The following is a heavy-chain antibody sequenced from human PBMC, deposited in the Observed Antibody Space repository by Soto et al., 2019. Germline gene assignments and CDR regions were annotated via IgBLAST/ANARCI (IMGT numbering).Heavy chain of an antibody. J-gene: IGHJ3*02. CDR1: GFTFSSYG. CDR3: AREPYYGSGSDVFDI. D-gene: IGHD3-10*01. Sequence: GGSLRLSCAASGFTFSSYGMHWVRQAPGKGLEWVAVIWYDGSNKYYADSVKGRFTISRDNSKNTLYLQMNSLRAEDTAVYYFAREPYYGSGSDVFDIWGQGTMVTVSS. CDR2: IWYDGSNK. V-gene: IGHV3-33*08.